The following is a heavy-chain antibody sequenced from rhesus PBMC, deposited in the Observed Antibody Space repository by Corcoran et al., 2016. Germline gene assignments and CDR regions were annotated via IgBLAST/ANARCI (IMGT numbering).Heavy chain of an antibody. J-gene: IGHJ4*01. CDR2: ITYSGST. V-gene: IGHV4-122*02. D-gene: IGHD4-29*01. CDR3: AREIYGGGVDY. Sequence: QVQLQESGPGVVKPSETLSLTCAVSGGSISSGYYYWSWIRQPPGKGLEWIGYITYSGSTSYNPSPKSRVTISRDTSKNQFSLKLSSVTAADTAVYYCAREIYGGGVDYWGQGVLVTVSS. CDR1: GGSISSGYYY.